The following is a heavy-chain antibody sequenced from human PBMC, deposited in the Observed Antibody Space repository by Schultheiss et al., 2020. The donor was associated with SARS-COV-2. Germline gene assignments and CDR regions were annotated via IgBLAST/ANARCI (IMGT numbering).Heavy chain of an antibody. D-gene: IGHD1-26*01. CDR3: AKDRGGSGSLTLGRVDLDC. Sequence: GGSLRLSCAASGFTFSSYAMHWVRQAPGKGLEWVAVISYDGSNKYYADSVKGRFTISRDNSKNTLCLQMNSLRTEDTAIYYCAKDRGGSGSLTLGRVDLDCWGQGTLVTVSS. CDR2: ISYDGSNK. CDR1: GFTFSSYA. J-gene: IGHJ4*02. V-gene: IGHV3-30-3*01.